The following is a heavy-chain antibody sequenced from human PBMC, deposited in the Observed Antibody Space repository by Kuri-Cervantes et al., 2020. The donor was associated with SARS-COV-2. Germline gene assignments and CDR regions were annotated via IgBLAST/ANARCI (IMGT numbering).Heavy chain of an antibody. D-gene: IGHD6-13*01. CDR2: ISGRDGST. Sequence: GGSLRLSCAASGFPFSSYAMSWVRQAPGKGLEWVSTISGRDGSTYYADSVKGRFTISRDNSKNTLYLQMNGLRAEDTAIYYCAKDIGRKGSWTIFDYWGQGTLVTVSS. CDR1: GFPFSSYA. V-gene: IGHV3-23*01. CDR3: AKDIGRKGSWTIFDY. J-gene: IGHJ4*02.